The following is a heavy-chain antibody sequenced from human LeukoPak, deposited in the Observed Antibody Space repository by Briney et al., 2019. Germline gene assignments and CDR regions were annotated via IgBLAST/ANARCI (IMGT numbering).Heavy chain of an antibody. J-gene: IGHJ4*02. Sequence: GGSLRLSCAASGFTFSSYGMHWVRQAPGKGLEWVSTVTSGDNTLYADSVKGRFTISRDNSKNTIYLQMSSLRAEDTAVYYCAKRGAYSNNWSISLDYWGQGTLVTVSS. CDR1: GFTFSSYG. V-gene: IGHV3-23*01. D-gene: IGHD6-13*01. CDR3: AKRGAYSNNWSISLDY. CDR2: VTSGDNT.